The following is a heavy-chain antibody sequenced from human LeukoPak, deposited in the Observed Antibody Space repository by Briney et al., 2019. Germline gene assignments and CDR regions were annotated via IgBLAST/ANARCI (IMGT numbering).Heavy chain of an antibody. CDR3: ARDRDYSNTERGFDY. D-gene: IGHD4-11*01. Sequence: ASVKVPCKTSGYTFSDYYIHWVRQAPGQGLEWMGWINPNSGETKSAQKFQGGVTMTGDTSISTAYMELRRVTSDDTAVYYCARDRDYSNTERGFDYWGQGTLVTVSS. V-gene: IGHV1-2*02. CDR1: GYTFSDYY. J-gene: IGHJ4*02. CDR2: INPNSGET.